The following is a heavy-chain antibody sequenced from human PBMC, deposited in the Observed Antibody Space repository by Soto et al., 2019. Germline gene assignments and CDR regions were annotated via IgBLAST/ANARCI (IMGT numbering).Heavy chain of an antibody. CDR1: GFTFSTYD. Sequence: PGGSLRLSCAASGFTFSTYDINWVRQAPGKGLEWVSSISSSSRYIFYADSVKGRFTISRDNARNSLSLQMNSLRAEDTAVYYCARDRFGGSYHFDLWGQGTLVTVSS. CDR2: ISSSSRYI. V-gene: IGHV3-21*01. CDR3: ARDRFGGSYHFDL. D-gene: IGHD1-26*01. J-gene: IGHJ4*02.